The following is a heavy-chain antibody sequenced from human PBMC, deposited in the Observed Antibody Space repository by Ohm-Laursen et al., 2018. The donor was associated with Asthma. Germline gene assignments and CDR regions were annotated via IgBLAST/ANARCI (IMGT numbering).Heavy chain of an antibody. Sequence: SLRLSCAASGYTFSRYSIHWVRQVPGKGLEWVSCLSGPGTKTYNVDSVTGRFTISRDNSKSTMYLQMNSLRADDTAVYYCARIGPEWELPGREYSLHHWGQGTQVTVSS. D-gene: IGHD1-26*01. J-gene: IGHJ1*01. CDR1: GYTFSRYS. CDR3: ARIGPEWELPGREYSLHH. CDR2: LSGPGTKT. V-gene: IGHV3-23*01.